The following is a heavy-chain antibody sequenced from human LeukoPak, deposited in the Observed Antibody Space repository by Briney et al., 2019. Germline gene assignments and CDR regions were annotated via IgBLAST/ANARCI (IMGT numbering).Heavy chain of an antibody. Sequence: GGSLRLSCAASGFTFSSYAMSWVRQAPGKGLEWVSAISGSGGSTYYADSVKGRFTISRDNSKNTLYLQMSSLRAEDTAVYYCATKGITIFGVVIDKLDYWGQGTLVTVSS. CDR2: ISGSGGST. CDR3: ATKGITIFGVVIDKLDY. V-gene: IGHV3-23*01. D-gene: IGHD3-3*01. J-gene: IGHJ4*02. CDR1: GFTFSSYA.